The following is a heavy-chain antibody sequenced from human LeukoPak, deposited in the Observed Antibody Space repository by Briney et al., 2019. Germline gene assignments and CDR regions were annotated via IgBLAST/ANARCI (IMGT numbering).Heavy chain of an antibody. D-gene: IGHD4-11*01. CDR2: IYSGGST. CDR3: ARARGDSNYEWNYYYYYMDV. Sequence: GGSLRLSCAASGFTVSSNYMSWVRQAPGKGLEWVSVIYSGGSTYYADSVKGRFTISRDNSKNTLYLQMNSLRAEDTAVYYCARARGDSNYEWNYYYYYMDVWGKGTTVTVSS. J-gene: IGHJ6*03. CDR1: GFTVSSNY. V-gene: IGHV3-53*01.